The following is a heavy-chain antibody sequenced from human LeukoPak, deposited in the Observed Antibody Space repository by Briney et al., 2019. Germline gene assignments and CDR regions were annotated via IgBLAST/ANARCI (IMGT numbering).Heavy chain of an antibody. D-gene: IGHD6-25*01. V-gene: IGHV3-23*01. CDR3: AKKRVDDRPPLH. CDR1: GFTFSNYA. CDR2: ITGSGGST. J-gene: IGHJ4*02. Sequence: GGSLRLSCVASGFTFSNYAMSWVRQAPGKGLEWVSGITGSGGSTYYADSVKGRFTISRDNSKSTLYLQMNSLRDDDTADYYCAKKRVDDRPPLHWGQGTLVTVSS.